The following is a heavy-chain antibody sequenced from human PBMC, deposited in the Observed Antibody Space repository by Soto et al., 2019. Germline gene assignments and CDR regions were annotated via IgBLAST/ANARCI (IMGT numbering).Heavy chain of an antibody. Sequence: GGSLRLSCAASGFTFSDYYMSWIRQAPGKGLEWVSFISTTGSFTNYADSLKGRFTISRDNAKNSLYLQINSLRGDDSAVYYCARAQLELDHWGQGTLVTVSS. V-gene: IGHV3-11*06. D-gene: IGHD1-26*01. J-gene: IGHJ5*02. CDR1: GFTFSDYY. CDR2: ISTTGSFT. CDR3: ARAQLELDH.